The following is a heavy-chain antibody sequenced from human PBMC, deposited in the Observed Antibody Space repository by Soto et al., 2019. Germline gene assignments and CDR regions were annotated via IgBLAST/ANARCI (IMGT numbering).Heavy chain of an antibody. CDR1: GFTFSDYY. D-gene: IGHD3-22*01. J-gene: IGHJ4*02. CDR2: IDSSGSII. CDR3: ARDLGYYASSGYFDY. V-gene: IGHV3-11*01. Sequence: PGGSLRLSCAASGFTFSDYYMSWIRRAPGKGLEWVSFIDSSGSIIYYADSVKGRFTISRDNAKNSLYLQMNSLRAEDTAVYYCARDLGYYASSGYFDYWGQGNQVTLCS.